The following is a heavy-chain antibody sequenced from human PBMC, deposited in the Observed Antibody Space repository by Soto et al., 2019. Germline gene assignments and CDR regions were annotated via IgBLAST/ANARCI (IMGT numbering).Heavy chain of an antibody. CDR2: IWYDGSNK. J-gene: IGHJ4*02. D-gene: IGHD3-9*01. Sequence: GGSLRLSCAASGFTFSSYGMHWVRQAPGKGLEWVAVIWYDGSNKYYADSVKGRFTISRDNSKNRLYLQMNSLRAEDTAVYYCARDIEVFDWLFTFDYWGQGTLVTVSS. V-gene: IGHV3-33*01. CDR3: ARDIEVFDWLFTFDY. CDR1: GFTFSSYG.